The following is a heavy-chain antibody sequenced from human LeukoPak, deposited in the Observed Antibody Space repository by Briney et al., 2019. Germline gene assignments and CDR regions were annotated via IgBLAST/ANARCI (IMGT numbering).Heavy chain of an antibody. D-gene: IGHD5-18*01. CDR2: IRFDGSNVGSSV. CDR1: GFTFSTYG. J-gene: IGHJ3*02. Sequence: GGSLRLSCATSGFTFSTYGMHWVRQAPGKGLEWVAFIRFDGSNVGSSVYYADSVKGRFTISRDNAKNSLYLQMNSLRAEDTALYHCARDLAYSYDALRGDAFDIWGQGTMVTVSS. CDR3: ARDLAYSYDALRGDAFDI. V-gene: IGHV3-30*02.